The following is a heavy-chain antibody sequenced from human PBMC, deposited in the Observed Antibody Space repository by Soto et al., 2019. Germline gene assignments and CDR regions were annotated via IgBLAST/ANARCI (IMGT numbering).Heavy chain of an antibody. CDR2: IYYSGST. Sequence: LETLSLTCTVSGGSISSYYLSWIRQPPGKGLEWIGYIYYSGSTNYNPSLKSRVTISVDTSKNQFSLKLSSVTAADTAVYYCARGPHCSSTSCYRAYYYYYYMDVWGKGTTVTVSS. D-gene: IGHD2-2*02. CDR3: ARGPHCSSTSCYRAYYYYYYMDV. CDR1: GGSISSYY. J-gene: IGHJ6*03. V-gene: IGHV4-59*01.